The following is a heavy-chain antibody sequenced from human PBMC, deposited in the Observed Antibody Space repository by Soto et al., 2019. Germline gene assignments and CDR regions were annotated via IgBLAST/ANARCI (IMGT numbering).Heavy chain of an antibody. CDR3: ARHSPDTSGPIGN. V-gene: IGHV4-39*01. CDR1: GGSISTRGDY. Sequence: QLQLQESGPGLVKPSETLSLTCTVSGGSISTRGDYWGWIRQPPGKGLEWIGSIYYNGNTYYSPSLKSRVTISVDTSKNQFSLKLSSVTAADTAVYHCARHSPDTSGPIGNWGQGTLVTVSS. J-gene: IGHJ1*01. CDR2: IYYNGNT. D-gene: IGHD6-19*01.